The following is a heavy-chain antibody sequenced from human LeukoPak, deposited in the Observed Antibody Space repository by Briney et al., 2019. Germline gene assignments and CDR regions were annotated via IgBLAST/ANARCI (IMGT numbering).Heavy chain of an antibody. CDR2: INPNSGGT. CDR1: GYTFTGYY. V-gene: IGHV1-2*02. D-gene: IGHD5-24*01. J-gene: IGHJ5*02. Sequence: GASVKVSCKASGYTFTGYYMHWVRQAPGQGLEWMGWINPNSGGTNYAQKFQGRVTMTRDTSISTAYMELSRLRSDDTAVYYCARAGDSARWVRSWFDPWGQGTLVTVSS. CDR3: ARAGDSARWVRSWFDP.